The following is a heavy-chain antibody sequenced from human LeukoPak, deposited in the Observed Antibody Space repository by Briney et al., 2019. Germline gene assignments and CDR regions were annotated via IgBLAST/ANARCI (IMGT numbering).Heavy chain of an antibody. CDR3: ARDAPSETAMVAAFDV. CDR1: GGTFSRHA. CDR2: IIPIFGSP. Sequence: SVKVSCKAYGGTFSRHAISWVRQAPGQGLEWMGGIIPIFGSPNYAQKFQGRLTITADRYTNTAYMELSSLKSEDTAVYYCARDAPSETAMVAAFDVWAKAHCSPSLQ. V-gene: IGHV1-69*06. J-gene: IGHJ3*01. D-gene: IGHD5-18*01.